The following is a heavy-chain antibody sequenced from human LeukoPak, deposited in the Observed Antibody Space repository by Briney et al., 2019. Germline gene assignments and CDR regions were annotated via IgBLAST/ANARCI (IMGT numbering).Heavy chain of an antibody. CDR2: INHSGST. CDR3: ARVGTYTGSWYRFKYFDY. D-gene: IGHD6-13*01. CDR1: GGSFSDYY. V-gene: IGHV4-34*01. Sequence: SETLSLTCGVRGGSFSDYYWSWIRQSPGVGLEWIGEINHSGSTNYYPSLKSRVTISGDTPKNQFSLKLSSLTAADTAVYYCARVGTYTGSWYRFKYFDYWGQGTLVTVS. J-gene: IGHJ4*02.